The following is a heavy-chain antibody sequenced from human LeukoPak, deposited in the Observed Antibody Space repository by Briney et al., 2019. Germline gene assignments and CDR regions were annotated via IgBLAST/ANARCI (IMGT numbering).Heavy chain of an antibody. V-gene: IGHV3-11*01. CDR1: GFTFSDYY. D-gene: IGHD6-19*01. Sequence: GGSLRLSCAASGFTFSDYYMSWIRQAPGKGLEWVSYISSSGSTVYYADSVKGRFTISRDNAKNSLYLQMNSLRAEDTAVYYCARGDVSGWYFCDYWGQGTLVTVSS. CDR2: ISSSGSTV. J-gene: IGHJ4*02. CDR3: ARGDVSGWYFCDY.